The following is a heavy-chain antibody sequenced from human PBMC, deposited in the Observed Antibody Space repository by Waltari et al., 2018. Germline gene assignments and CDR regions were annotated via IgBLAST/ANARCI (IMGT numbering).Heavy chain of an antibody. CDR3: ATLYYDILTGYSEYYFDY. D-gene: IGHD3-9*01. V-gene: IGHV1-2*06. J-gene: IGHJ4*02. Sequence: EWMGRINPNSGGTNYAQKFQGRVTMTRDTSISTAYMELSRLRSDDTAVYYCATLYYDILTGYSEYYFDYWGQGTLVTVSS. CDR2: INPNSGGT.